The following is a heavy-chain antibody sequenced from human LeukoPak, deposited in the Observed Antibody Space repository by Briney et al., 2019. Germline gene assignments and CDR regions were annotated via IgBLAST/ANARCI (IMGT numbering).Heavy chain of an antibody. CDR3: ARWAYCSSPGCYGLDP. D-gene: IGHD2-2*01. Sequence: SETLSLTCTVSGGSISSYYWNWIRQPPGKGLEWIGYIYYSGSTNHNPSLKSRVSISVDTSKNQFSLKLTSVTAADTAVYYCARWAYCSSPGCYGLDPWGQGTLVTVSS. V-gene: IGHV4-59*01. CDR1: GGSISSYY. J-gene: IGHJ5*02. CDR2: IYYSGST.